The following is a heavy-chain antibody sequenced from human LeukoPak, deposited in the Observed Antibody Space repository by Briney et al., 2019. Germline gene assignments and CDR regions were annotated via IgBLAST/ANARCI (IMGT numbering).Heavy chain of an antibody. CDR2: ISAYNGNT. CDR1: GYTFTSYY. CDR3: ARDFAPYYYDTGDI. V-gene: IGHV1-18*04. J-gene: IGHJ3*02. D-gene: IGHD3-22*01. Sequence: GASVKVSCKASGYTFTSYYMHWVRQAPGQGLEWMGWISAYNGNTNYAQKLQGRVTMTTDTSTSTAYMELRSLRSDDTAVYYCARDFAPYYYDTGDIWGQGTMVTVSS.